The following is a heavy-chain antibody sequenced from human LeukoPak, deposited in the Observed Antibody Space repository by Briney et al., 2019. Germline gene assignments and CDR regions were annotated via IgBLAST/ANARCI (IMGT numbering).Heavy chain of an antibody. V-gene: IGHV4-39*01. CDR1: GGSISRSSYY. Sequence: SETLSLTCIVSGGSISRSSYYWGWIRQPPGKGLEWIATIYYSGSTYYNPSLKSRVTISADTSKNQFSLKLSSVTAADTAVYYCARLTSGHFDYWGQGTLVTVSS. J-gene: IGHJ4*02. D-gene: IGHD3-10*01. CDR3: ARLTSGHFDY. CDR2: IYYSGST.